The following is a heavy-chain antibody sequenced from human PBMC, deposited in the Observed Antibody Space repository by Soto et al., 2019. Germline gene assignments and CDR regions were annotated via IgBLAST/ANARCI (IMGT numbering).Heavy chain of an antibody. CDR1: GFTLRSYA. Sequence: GGSLRLSCAASGFTLRSYAMSWVRQAPGKGLEWVSAISGSGGSTYYADSVKGRFTISRDNSKNTLYLQMNSLRGEDTAVYYCAKDLALWFGESGYYYYGMDVWGQGTTVTVSS. CDR3: AKDLALWFGESGYYYYGMDV. J-gene: IGHJ6*02. CDR2: ISGSGGST. D-gene: IGHD3-10*01. V-gene: IGHV3-23*01.